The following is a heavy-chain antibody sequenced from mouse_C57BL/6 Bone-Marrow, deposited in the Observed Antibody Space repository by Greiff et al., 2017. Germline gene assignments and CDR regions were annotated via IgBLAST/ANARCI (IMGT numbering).Heavy chain of an antibody. CDR1: GYTFTSYW. CDR3: TRGLLQWYFDV. D-gene: IGHD2-10*01. J-gene: IGHJ1*03. CDR2: IYPGNSDT. Sequence: EVQLQQSGTVLARPGASVKMSCKTSGYTFTSYWMHWVKQRPGQGLEWIGAIYPGNSDTSYNQKFKGKAQLPAVTSASTAYMELSSLTNEDSAVYYCTRGLLQWYFDVWGTGTTVTVSS. V-gene: IGHV1-5*01.